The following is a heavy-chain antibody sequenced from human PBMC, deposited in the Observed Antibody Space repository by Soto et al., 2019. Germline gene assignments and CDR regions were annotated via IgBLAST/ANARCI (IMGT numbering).Heavy chain of an antibody. CDR3: ARLYYDYVWASYRYPDQYYFDH. CDR2: IYPGDSDT. J-gene: IGHJ4*01. V-gene: IGHV5-51*01. CDR1: GYSFTSYW. Sequence: PGQSLKISCKGSGYSFTSYWIGWVRQMPGKGLEWMGIIYPGDSDTRSSPSFQGQVTISADKSISTAYLQWSSLKASDTAMYYCARLYYDYVWASYRYPDQYYFDHWGHGTLFTVSS. D-gene: IGHD3-16*02.